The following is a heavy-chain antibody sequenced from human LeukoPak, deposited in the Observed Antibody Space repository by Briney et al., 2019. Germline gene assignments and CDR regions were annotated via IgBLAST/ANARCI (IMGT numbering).Heavy chain of an antibody. J-gene: IGHJ4*02. CDR1: GFTFDMYA. V-gene: IGHV3-23*01. Sequence: PGGSLRLSCEASGFTFDMYAMTWVRQSPGKGLEWVSSISRSGDDIYYADSVKGRFTISRDNSKKTLYLQMNRVRVEDTAVFYCTKGRGGGAWAFDHWGQGNLVIVSS. D-gene: IGHD2-15*01. CDR3: TKGRGGGAWAFDH. CDR2: ISRSGDDI.